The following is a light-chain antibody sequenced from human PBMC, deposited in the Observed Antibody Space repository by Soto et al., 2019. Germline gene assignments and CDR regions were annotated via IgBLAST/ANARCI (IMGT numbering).Light chain of an antibody. Sequence: EIVMTQSPATLSVSPGERATLSCRASQSVSSNLAWYQQKPGQAPRLLIYGASTRATGIPARFSGSGSVTEFTLTISSLQSEDFAGYYWQHYNRWPPYTFGQGTKLEIK. CDR1: QSVSSN. CDR3: QHYNRWPPYT. CDR2: GAS. V-gene: IGKV3-15*01. J-gene: IGKJ2*01.